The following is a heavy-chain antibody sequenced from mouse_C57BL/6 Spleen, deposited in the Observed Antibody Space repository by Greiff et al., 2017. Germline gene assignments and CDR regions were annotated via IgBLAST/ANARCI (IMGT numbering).Heavy chain of an antibody. CDR1: GFTFTDYY. CDR2: IRNKANGYTT. D-gene: IGHD3-2*02. CDR3: ARSTAQATSFAY. Sequence: EVMLVESGGGLVQPGGSLSLSCAASGFTFTDYYMSWVRQPPGKALEWLGVIRNKANGYTTEYSSSVKGRFTISRDNSQSILYLQMSALRAEDSATYYCARSTAQATSFAYWGQGTLVTVSA. V-gene: IGHV7-3*01. J-gene: IGHJ3*01.